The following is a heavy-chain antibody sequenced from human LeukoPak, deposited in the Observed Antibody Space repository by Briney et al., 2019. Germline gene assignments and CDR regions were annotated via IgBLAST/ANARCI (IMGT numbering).Heavy chain of an antibody. Sequence: SETLSLTCAVSGGSFTSFYLSWIRQPAGEGLEYIGRMFGSGSTNYSPSLKSRVTISVDTSKNHCSLKLTSVTAADTAVYYCARGRFPVGYYDHWGQGFLVTVSS. D-gene: IGHD3-10*01. CDR3: ARGRFPVGYYDH. V-gene: IGHV4-4*07. J-gene: IGHJ4*02. CDR2: MFGSGST. CDR1: GGSFTSFY.